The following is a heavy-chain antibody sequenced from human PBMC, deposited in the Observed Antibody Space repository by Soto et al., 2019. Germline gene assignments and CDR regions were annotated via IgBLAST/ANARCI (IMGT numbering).Heavy chain of an antibody. CDR2: IYYSGST. Sequence: QVQLQESGPGLVKSSQTLSLTCTVSGGSISSDGNYWSWIRQHPGKGLEWIGYIYYSGSTYYNPSLKSRVTISVDTSKTQFSLKLNSVTAADPAVYYCARARMVRGIIYYYGMDVWGQGTTVTVSS. V-gene: IGHV4-31*03. CDR3: ARARMVRGIIYYYGMDV. D-gene: IGHD3-10*01. J-gene: IGHJ6*02. CDR1: GGSISSDGNY.